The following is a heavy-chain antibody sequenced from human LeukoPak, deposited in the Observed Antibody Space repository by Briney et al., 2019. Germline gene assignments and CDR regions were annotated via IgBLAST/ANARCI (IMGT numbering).Heavy chain of an antibody. J-gene: IGHJ4*02. CDR1: GFTFSSYA. CDR2: ISGSGGST. Sequence: GSLRLSCAASGFTFSSYAMSWVRQAPGKGLEWVSAISGSGGSTYYADSVKGRFTISRDNAKNSLYLQMNSLRAEDTAVYYCARENYYDSSGYYNYWGQGTLVTVSS. CDR3: ARENYYDSSGYYNY. D-gene: IGHD3-22*01. V-gene: IGHV3-23*01.